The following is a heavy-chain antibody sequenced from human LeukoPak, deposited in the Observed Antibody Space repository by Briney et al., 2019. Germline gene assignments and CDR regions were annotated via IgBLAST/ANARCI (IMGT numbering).Heavy chain of an antibody. D-gene: IGHD2-15*01. CDR3: ARSVEGYCSGGSCYSYSYYMDV. V-gene: IGHV4-34*01. J-gene: IGHJ6*03. Sequence: PSETLSLTCAVYGGSFSGYFWNWIRQPPGKGLEWIGEINHSGTTNYNPSLKSRVTISVDTSKNQFSLKLSSVTAADTAVYYCARSVEGYCSGGSCYSYSYYMDVWGKGTTVTVSS. CDR1: GGSFSGYF. CDR2: INHSGTT.